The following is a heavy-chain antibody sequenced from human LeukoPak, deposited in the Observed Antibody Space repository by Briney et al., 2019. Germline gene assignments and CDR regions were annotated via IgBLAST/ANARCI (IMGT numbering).Heavy chain of an antibody. J-gene: IGHJ3*02. V-gene: IGHV1-69*13. CDR1: GGTFSSYA. Sequence: ASVKVSCKASGGTFSSYAISWVRQAPGQGLEWMGGIIPIFGTANYAQKFQGRVTITADESTSTVYMELSSLRSEDTAVYYCARDWGKRWLQSWRAFDIWGQGTMVTVSS. CDR3: ARDWGKRWLQSWRAFDI. D-gene: IGHD5-24*01. CDR2: IIPIFGTA.